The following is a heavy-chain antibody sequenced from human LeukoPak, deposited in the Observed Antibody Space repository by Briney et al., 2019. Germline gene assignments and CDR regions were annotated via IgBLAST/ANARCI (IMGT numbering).Heavy chain of an antibody. V-gene: IGHV3-30*18. D-gene: IGHD3-10*01. CDR3: AKEGYYGSGSFPDH. CDR2: ISHDGSNK. J-gene: IGHJ4*02. CDR1: GCTFSSYG. Sequence: GGSLRLSCAGSGCTFSSYGMHWVRQAPGKGLEWVKVISHDGSNKYYVDSVKGRFTISRDNSKNTLYLQMNSLRAEDTAVYYCAKEGYYGSGSFPDHWGQGTLVTVSS.